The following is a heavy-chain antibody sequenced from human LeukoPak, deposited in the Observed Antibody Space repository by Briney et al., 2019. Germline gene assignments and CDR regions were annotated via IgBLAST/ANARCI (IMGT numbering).Heavy chain of an antibody. CDR2: ISGSGGST. D-gene: IGHD3-3*01. J-gene: IGHJ5*02. CDR3: AKEVEYYDFWSGPPPNLNWFHP. Sequence: GASLRLSCAASGFTFRSYAMSWVRQAPGKGLEWVSAISGSGGSTYYADSVKGRFTISRDNSKNTLYLQMNSLRAEDTAVYYCAKEVEYYDFWSGPPPNLNWFHPWGQGTLVTVSS. CDR1: GFTFRSYA. V-gene: IGHV3-23*01.